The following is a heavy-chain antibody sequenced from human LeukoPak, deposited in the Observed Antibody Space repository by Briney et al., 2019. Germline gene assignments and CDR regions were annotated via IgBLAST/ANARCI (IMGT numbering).Heavy chain of an antibody. CDR3: ASLFKYYYDSSGYPP. J-gene: IGHJ5*02. D-gene: IGHD3-22*01. CDR1: GGSISSSSYY. V-gene: IGHV4-39*01. CDR2: IYYSGST. Sequence: PSETLSLTCTVSGGSISSSSYYWGWIRQPPGKGLEWIGSIYYSGSTYYNPSLKSRVTISVDTSKNQFSLKLSSVTAADTAVYYCASLFKYYYDSSGYPPWGQGTLVTVSS.